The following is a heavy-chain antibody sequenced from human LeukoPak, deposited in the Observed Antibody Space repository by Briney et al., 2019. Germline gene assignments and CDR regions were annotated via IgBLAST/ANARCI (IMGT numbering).Heavy chain of an antibody. CDR3: ARASGSYFNDY. CDR2: ISYDGRNK. J-gene: IGHJ4*02. Sequence: XGSLRLSCAASGFTFSSYAMHWVRQAPGKGLEWVAVISYDGRNKYYADSVKGRFTISRDNSKNALFLQMNSLRAEDTAVYYCARASGSYFNDYWGQGTLVTVSS. CDR1: GFTFSSYA. V-gene: IGHV3-30*04. D-gene: IGHD1-26*01.